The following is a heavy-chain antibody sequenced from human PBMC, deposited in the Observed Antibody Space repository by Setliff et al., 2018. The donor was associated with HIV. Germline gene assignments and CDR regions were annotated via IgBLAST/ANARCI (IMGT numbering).Heavy chain of an antibody. Sequence: PSETLSLTCAVYGGSLRDHDWSWIRQTPRKGLEWIGEIIHSGGTNYNPSLKSRVIVSRDTSKNQFSLRLTSTTVADAAVYYCARGFEGYCSGDSCHWFDSWGQGTQVTVSS. CDR1: GGSLRDHD. CDR3: ARGFEGYCSGDSCHWFDS. J-gene: IGHJ5*01. V-gene: IGHV4-34*12. D-gene: IGHD2-15*01. CDR2: IIHSGGT.